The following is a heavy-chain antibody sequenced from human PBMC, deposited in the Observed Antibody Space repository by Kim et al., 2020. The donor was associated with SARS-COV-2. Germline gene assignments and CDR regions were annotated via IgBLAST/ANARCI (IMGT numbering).Heavy chain of an antibody. J-gene: IGHJ4*02. Sequence: SFQGKVTISADKSISTAYLQWSSLKASDTAMYYCARHCGGDCYSSGGVDYWGQGTLVTVSS. D-gene: IGHD2-21*02. V-gene: IGHV5-51*01. CDR3: ARHCGGDCYSSGGVDY.